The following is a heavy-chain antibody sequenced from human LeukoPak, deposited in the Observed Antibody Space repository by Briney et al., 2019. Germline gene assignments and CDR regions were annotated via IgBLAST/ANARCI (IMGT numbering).Heavy chain of an antibody. V-gene: IGHV3-7*03. D-gene: IGHD3-10*01. CDR1: GFAFNSYW. Sequence: GGSLRLSCAASGFAFNSYWMSWVRQTPGKGLEWVATMDGGGSATYYVDSVKGRFTITRDNAKNSLFLQMNSLRAEDTALYYCANEEWFRFDYWGQGTLVTVPS. J-gene: IGHJ4*02. CDR3: ANEEWFRFDY. CDR2: MDGGGSAT.